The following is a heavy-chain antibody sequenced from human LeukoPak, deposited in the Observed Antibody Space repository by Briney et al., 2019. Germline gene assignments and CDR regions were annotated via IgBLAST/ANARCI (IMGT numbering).Heavy chain of an antibody. Sequence: ASVKVSCKASGYTFTSSDINWVRQATGQGLEWMGWMNPNSGNTGYAQKFQGRVTMTRNTSISTAYMELSSLRSEDTAVYYCARGSGSGTVLSCHYYYYMDVCGKGTTVTVSS. J-gene: IGHJ6*03. V-gene: IGHV1-8*01. CDR3: ARGSGSGTVLSCHYYYYMDV. D-gene: IGHD1-1*01. CDR2: MNPNSGNT. CDR1: GYTFTSSD.